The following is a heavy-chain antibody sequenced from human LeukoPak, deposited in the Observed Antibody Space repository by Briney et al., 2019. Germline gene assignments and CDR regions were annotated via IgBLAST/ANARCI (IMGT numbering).Heavy chain of an antibody. D-gene: IGHD1-26*01. V-gene: IGHV4-34*01. CDR2: INHSGST. J-gene: IGHJ6*03. CDR3: ARGQYSGSYYVGYYYYYMDV. Sequence: SETLSLTCAVYGGSFSGYYWSWIRQPPGKGLEWIGEINHSGSTNYNPSLKSRVTISVDTSKNQFSLKLSSVTAADTAVYYCARGQYSGSYYVGYYYYYMDVWGKGTTVTVSS. CDR1: GGSFSGYY.